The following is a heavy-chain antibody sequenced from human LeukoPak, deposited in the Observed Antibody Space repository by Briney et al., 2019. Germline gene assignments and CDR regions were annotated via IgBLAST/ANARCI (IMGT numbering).Heavy chain of an antibody. CDR1: GGSVNSGSYY. V-gene: IGHV4-61*01. J-gene: IGHJ5*02. D-gene: IGHD6-19*01. CDR3: ARYSSGWYL. Sequence: SETLSLTCTVSGGSVNSGSYYWSWIRQPPGKGLEWIGYIYYSGSTNYNPSLKSRVTISVDTSKNQFSLKLSSVTAADTAVYYCARYSSGWYLWGQGTLVTVSS. CDR2: IYYSGST.